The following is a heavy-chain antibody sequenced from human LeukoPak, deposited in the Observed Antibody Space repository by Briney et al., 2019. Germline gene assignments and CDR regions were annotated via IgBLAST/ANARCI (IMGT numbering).Heavy chain of an antibody. CDR1: GFTFDDYG. Sequence: GGSLRLSCAASGFTFDDYGMHWVRQAPGKGLEWVSSISWNSASVGYVDSVKCRFTISRDNAKNSLYLQMNSLRAEDTALYYCAKDYGYSSSWYDYWGQGTLVTVSS. V-gene: IGHV3-9*01. CDR2: ISWNSASV. J-gene: IGHJ4*02. D-gene: IGHD6-13*01. CDR3: AKDYGYSSSWYDY.